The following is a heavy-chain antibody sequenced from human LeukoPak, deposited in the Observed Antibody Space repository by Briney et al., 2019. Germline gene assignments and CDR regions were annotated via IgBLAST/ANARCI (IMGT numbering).Heavy chain of an antibody. J-gene: IGHJ4*02. D-gene: IGHD3-10*01. CDR1: GFTFRSYA. CDR2: ISYDGSNK. Sequence: PGRSLRLSCAASGFTFRSYAMHWVRQAPGKGLEWVAVISYDGSNKYYADSMKGRFTISRDNSKNTLYLQMNSLRAEDTAVYYCAKDTNTYGSGSYDSWYWGQGTLVTVSS. CDR3: AKDTNTYGSGSYDSWY. V-gene: IGHV3-30*04.